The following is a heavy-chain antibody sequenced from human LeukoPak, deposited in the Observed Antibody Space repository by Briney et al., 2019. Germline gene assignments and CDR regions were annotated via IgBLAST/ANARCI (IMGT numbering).Heavy chain of an antibody. CDR2: INHSGST. J-gene: IGHJ4*02. Sequence: SETLSLTCAVHGGAFSGYYWSWIRQPPGKGLEWVGEINHSGSTNYNPSLKSRVTISVDTSKNQFSLKLSSVTAADTAVYYCARVPNEWGSYRPLYYFDYWGQGTLVAVSS. CDR1: GGAFSGYY. CDR3: ARVPNEWGSYRPLYYFDY. V-gene: IGHV4-34*01. D-gene: IGHD3-16*02.